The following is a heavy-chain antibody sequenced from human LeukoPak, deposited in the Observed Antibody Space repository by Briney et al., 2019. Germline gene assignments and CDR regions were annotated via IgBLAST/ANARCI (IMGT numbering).Heavy chain of an antibody. CDR3: ASSIAAAAPADN. V-gene: IGHV1-69*05. CDR2: IIPIFGTA. D-gene: IGHD6-13*01. J-gene: IGHJ4*02. CDR1: GGTFSSYA. Sequence: ASVKVSCKASGGTFSSYAISWVRQAPGQGLEWMGGIIPIFGTANYAQKFQGRVTITTDESTSTAYMELSSLRSEDTAVYYCASSIAAAAPADNWGQGTLVTVSS.